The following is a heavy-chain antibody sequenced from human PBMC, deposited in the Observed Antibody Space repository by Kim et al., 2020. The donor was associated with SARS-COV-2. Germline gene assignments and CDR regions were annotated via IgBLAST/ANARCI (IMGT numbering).Heavy chain of an antibody. CDR1: GLTFSSYE. Sequence: GGSLRLSCAASGLTFSSYEMNWVRQAPGKGLEWVSYISSSGSTIYYADSVKGRFTISRDNAKNSLNLQMNSLRADDTAVYYCARGVYDSSGYFHYWGQGTLVTVSS. D-gene: IGHD3-22*01. J-gene: IGHJ4*02. CDR3: ARGVYDSSGYFHY. V-gene: IGHV3-48*03. CDR2: ISSSGSTI.